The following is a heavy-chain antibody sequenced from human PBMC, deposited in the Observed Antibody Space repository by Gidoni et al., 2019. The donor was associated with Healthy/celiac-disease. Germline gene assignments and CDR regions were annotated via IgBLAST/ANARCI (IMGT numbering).Heavy chain of an antibody. CDR2: IIPIFGTA. CDR1: GGPFSSYA. D-gene: IGHD2-2*01. J-gene: IGHJ5*02. V-gene: IGHV1-69*01. Sequence: QVQLVQSGAAVQKPGSSVKVSCKASGGPFSSYAISWVRQAPGQGLEWMGGIIPIFGTANYAQKFQGRVTITADESTSTAYMELSSLRSEDTAVYYCARSAFRDIVVVPAAPIQGWFDPWGQGTLVTVSS. CDR3: ARSAFRDIVVVPAAPIQGWFDP.